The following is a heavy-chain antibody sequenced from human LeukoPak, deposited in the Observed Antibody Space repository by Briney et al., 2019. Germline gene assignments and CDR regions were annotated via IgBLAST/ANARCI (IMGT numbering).Heavy chain of an antibody. J-gene: IGHJ4*02. Sequence: PSETLSLTCSVSGGSIRSYYWGWIWQPPGKGLEWIGHVYHSGSTNYNPSLKSRVTMSVDTSKNQFSLKLSSLTAADTAVYYCARSYYYDSSGYYYIDYWGQGTLVTVSS. V-gene: IGHV4-59*12. CDR2: VYHSGST. CDR1: GGSIRSYY. D-gene: IGHD3-22*01. CDR3: ARSYYYDSSGYYYIDY.